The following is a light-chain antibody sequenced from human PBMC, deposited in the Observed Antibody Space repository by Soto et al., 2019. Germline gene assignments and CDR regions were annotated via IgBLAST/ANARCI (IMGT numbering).Light chain of an antibody. CDR3: MQGTRWPWT. Sequence: VLTQSPLSLSVTLGQPASISCRSSQSLVYSDGNTYLSWFQQRPGQTPRRLIYKVSNRDSGVPDRFSGSGSCTDFTLKISMVEAEDVGFYYCMQGTRWPWTFGQGTKVEIE. J-gene: IGKJ1*01. CDR1: QSLVYSDGNTY. CDR2: KVS. V-gene: IGKV2-30*01.